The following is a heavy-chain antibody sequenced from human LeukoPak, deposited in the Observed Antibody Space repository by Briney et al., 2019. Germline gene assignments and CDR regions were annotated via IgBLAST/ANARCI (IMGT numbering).Heavy chain of an antibody. D-gene: IGHD3-10*01. J-gene: IGHJ4*02. CDR3: ARDSLLWFGERFDY. CDR1: GYTFTSYG. Sequence: ASVKVSCKASGYTFTSYGISWVRQAPGQGLEWMGWISAYNGNTSYAQKLQGRVTMTTDTSTSTAYMELRSLRSDDTAVYYCARDSLLWFGERFDYWGQGTLVTVSS. V-gene: IGHV1-18*01. CDR2: ISAYNGNT.